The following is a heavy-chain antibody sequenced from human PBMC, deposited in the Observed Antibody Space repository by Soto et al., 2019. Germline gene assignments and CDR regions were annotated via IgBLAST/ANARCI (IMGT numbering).Heavy chain of an antibody. CDR2: INAGNGNT. J-gene: IGHJ4*02. D-gene: IGHD3-16*01. Sequence: GASVKVSCKASGYTFTSYGISWVRQAPGQRLEWMGWINAGNGNTKYSQKFKGRVTITRDTSASTAYMELSSLRSEDTAVYYCATQMGEGYFDYWGQGTLVTVSS. V-gene: IGHV1-3*01. CDR1: GYTFTSYG. CDR3: ATQMGEGYFDY.